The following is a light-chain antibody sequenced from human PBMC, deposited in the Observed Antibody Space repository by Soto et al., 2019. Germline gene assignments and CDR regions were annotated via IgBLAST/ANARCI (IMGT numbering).Light chain of an antibody. V-gene: IGLV1-44*01. CDR3: AAWDDSLNGLV. Sequence: QSVLTQPPSASGTPGQKVTISCSGSSSNIARNAVNWYQQLPGTAPKLLLYNNNQRPSGVSDRFSGSKSGTSASLTISGLQSDDEADYHCAAWDDSLNGLVFGTGTKLTVL. CDR1: SSNIARNA. J-gene: IGLJ1*01. CDR2: NNN.